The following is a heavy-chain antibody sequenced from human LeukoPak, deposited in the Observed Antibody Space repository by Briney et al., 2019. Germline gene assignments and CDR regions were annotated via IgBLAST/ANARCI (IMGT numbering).Heavy chain of an antibody. CDR2: ISSSSSYI. CDR1: GFTFSSYS. D-gene: IGHD2-2*01. CDR3: ARDDCSSTSCYQGDFDY. V-gene: IGHV3-21*01. Sequence: GGSLRLSCAASGFTFSSYSMNWVRQAPGKGLEWVSSISSSSSYIYYADSVKGRFTISRDNAKNSLYLQMNSLRAEDTAVYYCARDDCSSTSCYQGDFDYWGQGTLVTVSS. J-gene: IGHJ4*02.